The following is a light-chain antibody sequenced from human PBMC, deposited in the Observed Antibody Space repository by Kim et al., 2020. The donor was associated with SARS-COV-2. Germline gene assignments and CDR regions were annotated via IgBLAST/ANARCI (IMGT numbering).Light chain of an antibody. CDR1: KLGDKY. CDR3: QAWDSSTDGV. CDR2: QDS. J-gene: IGLJ1*01. Sequence: SYELTQPPSVSVSPGQTASISCSGNKLGDKYACWYQQKPGQSPVLVIYQDSKRPSGIPERFSGSNSGNTATLTISGTQAMDEADYYCQAWDSSTDGVFGT. V-gene: IGLV3-1*01.